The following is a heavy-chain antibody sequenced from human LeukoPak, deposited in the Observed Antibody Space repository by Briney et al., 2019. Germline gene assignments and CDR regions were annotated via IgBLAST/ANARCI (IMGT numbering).Heavy chain of an antibody. J-gene: IGHJ3*02. CDR2: INPGGANT. CDR3: ARIRDGYNDAYDI. D-gene: IGHD5-24*01. V-gene: IGHV1-46*01. CDR1: GYTFTSYA. Sequence: VASVKVSCKASGYTFTSYAMNWVRQAPGQGLEWMGLINPGGANTNYAQNFQGRVTMTRDTSTSTVYMELSSLRSEDTAIYYCARIRDGYNDAYDIWGQGTVVTVPS.